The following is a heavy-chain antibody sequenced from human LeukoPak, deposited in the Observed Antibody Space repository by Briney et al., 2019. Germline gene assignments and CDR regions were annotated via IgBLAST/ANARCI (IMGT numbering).Heavy chain of an antibody. CDR1: GFTFSRSW. CDR2: INQDGSEK. D-gene: IGHD2-2*01. Sequence: GGSLRLSCAASGFTFSRSWMSWVRQAPGKGLEWVANINQDGSEKYYVDSVKGRFTISRDKAKNSLYLQMNSLRAEDTAVYYCARDSESGNIVVVPAAQGPFDYWGQGTLVTVSS. V-gene: IGHV3-7*01. J-gene: IGHJ4*02. CDR3: ARDSESGNIVVVPAAQGPFDY.